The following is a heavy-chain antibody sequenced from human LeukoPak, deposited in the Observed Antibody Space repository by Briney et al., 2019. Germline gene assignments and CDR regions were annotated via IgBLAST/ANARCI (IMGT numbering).Heavy chain of an antibody. CDR2: ISGNTYHT. CDR1: GFTFSSYA. Sequence: PGGSLRLSCAASGFTFSSYAMSWVRQAPGKGLEGVSTISGNTYHTYYADSVKGRFTISRDNSKNTLYLKMNSLRAEDTAIYYGAKRASEVTTPYYYYFYMDVWGKGTTVTVSS. V-gene: IGHV3-23*01. J-gene: IGHJ6*03. CDR3: AKRASEVTTPYYYYFYMDV. D-gene: IGHD4-17*01.